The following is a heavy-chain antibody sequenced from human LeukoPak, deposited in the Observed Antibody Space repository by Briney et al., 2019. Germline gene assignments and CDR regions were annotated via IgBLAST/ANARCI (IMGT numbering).Heavy chain of an antibody. V-gene: IGHV3-23*01. Sequence: PPGGSLRLSCAASGFTFSSYAMSWVRQAPGKGLEWVSAISGSGGSTYYADSVKGRFTISRDNSKNTLYLQMNSLRAEDTAVYYCAKKVAHIVVVKNYFDYWGQGTLVTVSS. J-gene: IGHJ4*02. CDR1: GFTFSSYA. CDR3: AKKVAHIVVVKNYFDY. D-gene: IGHD2-21*01. CDR2: ISGSGGST.